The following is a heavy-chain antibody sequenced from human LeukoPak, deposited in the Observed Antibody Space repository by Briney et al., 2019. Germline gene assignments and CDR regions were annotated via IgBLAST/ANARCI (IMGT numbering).Heavy chain of an antibody. V-gene: IGHV1-2*02. D-gene: IGHD2-15*01. CDR1: GYTFTGYY. CDR2: INPNTGGT. Sequence: ASVKLSCTASGYTFTGYYIHWVRQAPGQGLGWMGWINPNTGGTNYAQKFQGRVTMTRDTSISTAYMELSSLRSDDTAVYYCASSLLIAYGVDVWGQGSTVTVSS. J-gene: IGHJ6*02. CDR3: ASSLLIAYGVDV.